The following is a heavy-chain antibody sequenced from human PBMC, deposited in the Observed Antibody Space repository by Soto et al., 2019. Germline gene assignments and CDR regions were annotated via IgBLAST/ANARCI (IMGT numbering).Heavy chain of an antibody. CDR2: IFSNVEK. Sequence: HVTLKESGPVLVKPTETLTLTCTVSDFSLASGKVGVTWIRQPPGKALEWLAHIFSNVEKSYRTSLKDRLTISEDTSKSQVVLSMTNVDPADTATYYCARILFGRSVAGGYFYMDVGGKGTTVTVSS. CDR1: DFSLASGKVG. D-gene: IGHD6-19*01. J-gene: IGHJ6*03. V-gene: IGHV2-26*01. CDR3: ARILFGRSVAGGYFYMDV.